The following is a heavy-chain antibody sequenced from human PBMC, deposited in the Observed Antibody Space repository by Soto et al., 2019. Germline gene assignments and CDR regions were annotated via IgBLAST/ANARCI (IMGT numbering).Heavy chain of an antibody. CDR2: INHSGST. V-gene: IGHV4-34*01. CDR1: GGSFSGYY. J-gene: IGHJ4*02. Sequence: SETLSLTCAVYGGSFSGYYWSWIRQPPGKGLEWIGEINHSGSTNYNPSLKSRVTISVDTSKNQFSLKLSSVTAADTAVYYCARVRGIPERYYFDYWGQGTLVTVSS. CDR3: ARVRGIPERYYFDY. D-gene: IGHD1-1*01.